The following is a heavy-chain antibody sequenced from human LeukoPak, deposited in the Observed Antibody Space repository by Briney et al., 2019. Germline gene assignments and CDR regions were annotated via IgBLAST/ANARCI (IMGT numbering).Heavy chain of an antibody. CDR1: GGSISSYY. D-gene: IGHD3-16*01. CDR2: IYYSGST. J-gene: IGHJ4*02. V-gene: IGHV4-59*08. CDR3: ARHWGYGTGFFDY. Sequence: PSETLSLTCTVSGGSISSYYWSWIRQPPGKGLEWIGYIYYSGSTNYNPSLKSRVTISVDTSKNQFSLKLSSVTAADTAVYYCARHWGYGTGFFDYWGQGTLVTVSS.